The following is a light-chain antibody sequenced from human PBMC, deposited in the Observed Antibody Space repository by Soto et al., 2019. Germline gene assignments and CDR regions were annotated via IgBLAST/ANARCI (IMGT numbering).Light chain of an antibody. V-gene: IGLV4-69*01. CDR1: SGHSSYA. Sequence: QPVLTQSPSASASLGASVKLTCTLSSGHSSYAVAWHRQQPRKGPRFLMKLNSDGSHTKGDGIPDRFSGSSTGAERYLTISSLQSEDEADYYCQTWDTGIQVFGGGTKVTVL. CDR3: QTWDTGIQV. CDR2: LNSDGSH. J-gene: IGLJ3*02.